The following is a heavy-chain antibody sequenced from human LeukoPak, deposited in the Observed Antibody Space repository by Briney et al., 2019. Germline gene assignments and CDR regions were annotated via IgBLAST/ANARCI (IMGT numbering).Heavy chain of an antibody. D-gene: IGHD2-2*02. CDR1: GGSISSGSYY. CDR3: ARDIVVVPAAINNPGLWYLDL. V-gene: IGHV4-39*07. CDR2: IYYSGST. J-gene: IGHJ2*01. Sequence: SETLSLTCTVSGGSISSGSYYWGWIRQPPGKGLEWIGCIYYSGSTYYNPSLKSRVTISVDTSKNQFSLKLSSVTAADTPVYYCARDIVVVPAAINNPGLWYLDLWGRGTLVTVSS.